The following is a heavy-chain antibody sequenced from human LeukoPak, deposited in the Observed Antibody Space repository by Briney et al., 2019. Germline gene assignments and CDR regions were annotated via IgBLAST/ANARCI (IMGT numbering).Heavy chain of an antibody. CDR1: GFTFSSYA. V-gene: IGHV3-30-3*01. CDR3: ARDHHDSSGYYPDC. CDR2: ISYDGSNK. D-gene: IGHD3-22*01. J-gene: IGHJ4*02. Sequence: SGGSLRLSCAASGFTFSSYAMHWVRQAPGKGLEWVAVISYDGSNKYYADSVKGRFTISRDNSKNTLYLQMNSLRAEDTAVYYCARDHHDSSGYYPDCWGQGTLVTVSS.